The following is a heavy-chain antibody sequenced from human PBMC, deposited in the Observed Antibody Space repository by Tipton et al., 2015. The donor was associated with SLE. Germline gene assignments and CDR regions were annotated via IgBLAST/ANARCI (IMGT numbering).Heavy chain of an antibody. CDR2: IYYSGST. V-gene: IGHV4-59*06. CDR1: GGSISSYY. J-gene: IGHJ6*02. D-gene: IGHD1-14*01. Sequence: TLSLTCTVSGGSISSYYWNWIRQHPGKGLEWIGYIYYSGSTYYNPSLKSRVTISVDTSKNQFSLKLSSVTAADTAVYYCAGPYNTNLAYGLDVWGQGTTVTVSS. CDR3: AGPYNTNLAYGLDV.